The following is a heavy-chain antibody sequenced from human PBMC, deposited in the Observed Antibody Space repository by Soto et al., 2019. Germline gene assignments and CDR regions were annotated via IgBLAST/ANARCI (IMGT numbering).Heavy chain of an antibody. CDR1: GGSFSGYY. D-gene: IGHD3-16*01. V-gene: IGHV4-34*01. Sequence: SETLSLTCAVYGGSFSGYYWSWIRQPPGKGLEWIGRVYNTGGTFYNPSFQSRVTISVDTSRNQFSLRMNSVTAADTAIYYCARHHDAGYYFDYWGQGTQVTVSS. CDR2: VYNTGGT. J-gene: IGHJ4*02. CDR3: ARHHDAGYYFDY.